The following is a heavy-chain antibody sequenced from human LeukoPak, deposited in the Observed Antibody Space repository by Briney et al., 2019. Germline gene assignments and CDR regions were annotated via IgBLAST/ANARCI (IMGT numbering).Heavy chain of an antibody. CDR1: GFTFSSYA. V-gene: IGHV3-30-3*01. J-gene: IGHJ5*02. CDR3: ARDVRAVAAHNWFDP. CDR2: ISYDGSNK. D-gene: IGHD6-19*01. Sequence: GGSLRLSCAASGFTFSSYAMHWVRQAPGKGLEWVAVISYDGSNKYYADSVKGRFTISRDNAKNSLYLQMNSLRAEDTAVYYCARDVRAVAAHNWFDPWGQGTLVTVSS.